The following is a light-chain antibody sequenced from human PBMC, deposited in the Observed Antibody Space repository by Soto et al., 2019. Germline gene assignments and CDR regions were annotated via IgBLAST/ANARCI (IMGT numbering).Light chain of an antibody. CDR2: DAS. CDR3: QHYNNWPPWT. CDR1: QSISSTY. J-gene: IGKJ1*01. V-gene: IGKV3-20*01. Sequence: EIVLTQSPGTLSLSPGERATLSCRASQSISSTYLTWYHQRPGQAPRLLIYDASRRATGIPDRFSGSGSGTEFTLTISSLQSEDFAIYYCQHYNNWPPWTFGQGTKVDI.